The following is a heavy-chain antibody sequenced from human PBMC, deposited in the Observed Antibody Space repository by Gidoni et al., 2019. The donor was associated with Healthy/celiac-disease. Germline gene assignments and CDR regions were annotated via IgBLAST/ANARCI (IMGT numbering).Heavy chain of an antibody. V-gene: IGHV3-73*02. D-gene: IGHD1-26*01. J-gene: IGHJ6*02. CDR1: GFTFSGSA. Sequence: EVQLVESGGGLVQPGASMKLTCAASGFTFSGSAMHWVRRASGKGLEWVGPIRSKANSYATAYAASVKGRFTISRDDSKTTAYLQMNSLKTEDTAVYYCTRPINKIVGATTSLYGMDVWGQRTTVTVS. CDR2: IRSKANSYAT. CDR3: TRPINKIVGATTSLYGMDV.